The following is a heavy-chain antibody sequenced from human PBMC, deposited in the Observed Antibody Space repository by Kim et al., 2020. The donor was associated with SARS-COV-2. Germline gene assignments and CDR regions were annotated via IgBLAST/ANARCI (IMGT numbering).Heavy chain of an antibody. D-gene: IGHD6-19*01. CDR1: GDSVSSKSAA. CDR2: TFYRSKWFN. Sequence: SQTLSLTCAISGDSVSSKSAAWNWIRQSPSRGLEWLGRTFYRSKWFNDYAPSVRGRIAVNPDTSKNQFSLQLNSVTPEDTAVYYCARSTGAADYWGQGTLVTVSS. V-gene: IGHV6-1*01. CDR3: ARSTGAADY. J-gene: IGHJ4*02.